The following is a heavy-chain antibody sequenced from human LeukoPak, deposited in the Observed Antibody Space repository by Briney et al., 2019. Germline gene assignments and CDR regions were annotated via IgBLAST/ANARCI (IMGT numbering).Heavy chain of an antibody. CDR3: ARGPLLRFLEWSGYWFDP. CDR2: IIPIFGTA. V-gene: IGHV1-69*05. Sequence: SVKVSCKASGGTFSSCAISWVRQAPGQGLEWMGRIIPIFGTANYAQKFQGRVTITTDESTSTAYMELSSLRSEDTAVYFCARGPLLRFLEWSGYWFDPWGQGHLVTVSS. D-gene: IGHD3-3*01. J-gene: IGHJ5*02. CDR1: GGTFSSCA.